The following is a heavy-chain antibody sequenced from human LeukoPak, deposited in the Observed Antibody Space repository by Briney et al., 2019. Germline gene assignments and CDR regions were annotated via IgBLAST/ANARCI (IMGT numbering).Heavy chain of an antibody. CDR2: ISYDGSNK. J-gene: IGHJ4*02. V-gene: IGHV3-30*04. CDR3: ARELLGIDRPFDY. CDR1: GFTFSSYA. D-gene: IGHD7-27*01. Sequence: GRTLRLSCAASGFTFSSYAMHWVRQAPGKGLGCVAVISYDGSNKYYADSVKGRFTISRDNSKNTLYLQMNSLRAEDTAVYYCARELLGIDRPFDYWGQGTLVTVSS.